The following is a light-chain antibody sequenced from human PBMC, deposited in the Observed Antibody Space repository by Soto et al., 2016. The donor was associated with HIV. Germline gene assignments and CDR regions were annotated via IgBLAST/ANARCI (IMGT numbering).Light chain of an antibody. J-gene: IGLJ3*02. V-gene: IGLV3-21*03. CDR3: QVWHSSSDHRV. CDR2: DDS. Sequence: SYELTQAPSVSVAPGKTARITCGGNNIGSKSVHWYQQKPGQAPVLVVYDDSDRPSGIPDRFSGSNSGNTATLIISRVEAGDEADYHCQVWHSSSDHRVFGGGTKLTVL. CDR1: NIGSKS.